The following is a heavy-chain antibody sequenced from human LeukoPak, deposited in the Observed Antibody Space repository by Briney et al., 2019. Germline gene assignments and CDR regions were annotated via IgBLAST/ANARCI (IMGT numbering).Heavy chain of an antibody. D-gene: IGHD6-13*01. CDR2: INTNSGGT. CDR1: GYTFTGYY. Sequence: GASVTVSCNASGYTFTGYYIHWVRHPPGPGLELKGLINTNSGGTNYAQKFQGRVTMTRDTSISTAYMELSRLRSDDTAVYYCARWARAGNSSNSYQRPFDIWGQGTMVTVSS. V-gene: IGHV1-2*02. J-gene: IGHJ3*02. CDR3: ARWARAGNSSNSYQRPFDI.